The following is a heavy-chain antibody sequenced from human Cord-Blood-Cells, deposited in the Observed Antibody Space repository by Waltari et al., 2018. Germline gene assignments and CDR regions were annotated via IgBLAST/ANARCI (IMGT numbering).Heavy chain of an antibody. CDR3: ANPVVVPAATNDAFDI. J-gene: IGHJ3*02. Sequence: QVQLVESGGGVVQPGRSLRLSCAGSGFTFSSYGMHWVRQAPGKGLEWVAVISYDGSNKYYADSVKGRFTISRDNSKNTLYLQMNSLRAEDTAVYYCANPVVVPAATNDAFDIWGQGTMVTVSS. CDR2: ISYDGSNK. V-gene: IGHV3-30*18. CDR1: GFTFSSYG. D-gene: IGHD2-2*01.